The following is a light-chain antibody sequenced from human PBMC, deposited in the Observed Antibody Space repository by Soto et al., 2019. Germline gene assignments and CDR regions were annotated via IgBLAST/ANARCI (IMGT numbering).Light chain of an antibody. Sequence: DIQMTQCDSTLSAWVGDRVTITCRASHTVSSWLAWYQQKPGKAPKLLIYKASTLKSGVPSRFSGSGSGTEFTLTISSLQPDDFPTYYCQQYSSYWTFGQGTKVAI. J-gene: IGKJ1*01. CDR3: QQYSSYWT. V-gene: IGKV1-5*03. CDR2: KAS. CDR1: HTVSSW.